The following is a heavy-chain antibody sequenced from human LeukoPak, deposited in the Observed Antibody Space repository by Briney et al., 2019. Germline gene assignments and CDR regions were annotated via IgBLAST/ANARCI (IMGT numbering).Heavy chain of an antibody. V-gene: IGHV4-59*01. CDR2: IYYSGST. J-gene: IGHJ3*02. CDR1: GGSISSYY. D-gene: IGHD3-10*01. Sequence: PSETLSLTCTVSGGSISSYYWSWIRQPPGKGLEWIGYIYYSGSTNYNPSLKSRVTISVDTSKNQFSLKLSSVTDADTAVYYRARDKGIMVRGVIGAAFDIWGQGTMVTVSS. CDR3: ARDKGIMVRGVIGAAFDI.